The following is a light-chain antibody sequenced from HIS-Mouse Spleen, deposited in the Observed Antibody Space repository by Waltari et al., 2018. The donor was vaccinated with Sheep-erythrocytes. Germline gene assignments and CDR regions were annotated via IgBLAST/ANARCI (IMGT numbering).Light chain of an antibody. CDR1: KWGEKH. Sequence: SYELTQPPSVSVSPGQTASITSSGDKWGEKHACGYQQKQGQSPGLVLYQDSKGPSGIPERFSGSNSGNTATLTISGTQAMDEADYYCQAWDSSTAVFGGGTKLTVL. CDR3: QAWDSSTAV. J-gene: IGLJ2*01. V-gene: IGLV3-1*01. CDR2: QDS.